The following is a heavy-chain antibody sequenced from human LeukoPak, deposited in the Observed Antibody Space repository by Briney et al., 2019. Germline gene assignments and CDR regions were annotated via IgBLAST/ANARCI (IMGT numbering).Heavy chain of an antibody. CDR1: GYTFTSYG. Sequence: ASVKVSCKASGYTFTSYGISWVRQAPGQGLEWMGWISPDSGNTKHAQNFQGRVTMTTDTSTSTAYMELRSLRSDDTAVYYCAKDSTAGGPHCRSTTCYALDYWGQGTLVTVSS. J-gene: IGHJ4*02. CDR3: AKDSTAGGPHCRSTTCYALDY. D-gene: IGHD2-2*01. V-gene: IGHV1-18*01. CDR2: ISPDSGNT.